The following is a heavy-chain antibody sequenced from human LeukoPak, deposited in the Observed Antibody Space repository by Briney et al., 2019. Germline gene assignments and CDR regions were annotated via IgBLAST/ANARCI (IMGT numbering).Heavy chain of an antibody. D-gene: IGHD4-17*01. J-gene: IGHJ4*02. Sequence: SETLSLTCTVSGGSISSGDYYWSWIRQPPGKGLEWIGYIYYSGSTYYNPSLKSRVTISVDTSKNQFSLKLSSVTAADTAVYYCARDPVRGPPTVRYFDYWGQGTLVTVSS. V-gene: IGHV4-30-4*01. CDR1: GGSISSGDYY. CDR2: IYYSGST. CDR3: ARDPVRGPPTVRYFDY.